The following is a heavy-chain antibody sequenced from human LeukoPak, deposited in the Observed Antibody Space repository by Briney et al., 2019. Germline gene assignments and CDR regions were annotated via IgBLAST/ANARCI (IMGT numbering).Heavy chain of an antibody. Sequence: SETLSLTCTVSDGSISIYYWNWIRQPAGKGLEWIGRIYISGSGSTNYNPSLKSRVTMSVDTSKNQFSLKLSSVTAADTAVYYCARDKRVAVAGTYIYYYYMDVWGNGTTVTISS. V-gene: IGHV4-4*07. CDR3: ARDKRVAVAGTYIYYYYMDV. J-gene: IGHJ6*03. D-gene: IGHD6-19*01. CDR1: DGSISIYY. CDR2: IYISGSGST.